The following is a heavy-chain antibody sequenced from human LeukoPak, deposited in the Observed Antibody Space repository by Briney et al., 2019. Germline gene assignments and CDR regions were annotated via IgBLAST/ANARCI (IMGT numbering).Heavy chain of an antibody. CDR3: ARGPDNYYDTPSDY. D-gene: IGHD3-22*01. J-gene: IGHJ4*02. Sequence: GGSLRLSCAASGFTFSNYWMTWVRQAPGKGLEWVASIKQDGSEKYYVDSVKGRFTISRDNAKNSLYLQMNSLRAEDTAVYYCARGPDNYYDTPSDYWGQGTLVTVSS. V-gene: IGHV3-7*01. CDR1: GFTFSNYW. CDR2: IKQDGSEK.